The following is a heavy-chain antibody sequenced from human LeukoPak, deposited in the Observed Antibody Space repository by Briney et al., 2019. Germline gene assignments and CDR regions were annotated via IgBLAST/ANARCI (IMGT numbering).Heavy chain of an antibody. Sequence: GGSLRLSCAASGFTFSGFWMCWVRQAPGKGLEWVANINQDGSEKYYVDSVKGRFTISRDNAKSSLYLQMNSLRAEDTAVYNCARDQVGPEDWGQGTLVTVSS. CDR2: INQDGSEK. D-gene: IGHD1-26*01. V-gene: IGHV3-7*01. CDR1: GFTFSGFW. CDR3: ARDQVGPED. J-gene: IGHJ4*02.